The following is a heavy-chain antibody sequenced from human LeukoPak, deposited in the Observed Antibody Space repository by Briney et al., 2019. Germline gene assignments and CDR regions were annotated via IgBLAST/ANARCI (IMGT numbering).Heavy chain of an antibody. CDR1: TFTFSRYW. D-gene: IGHD3-3*01. Sequence: QSGGSLRLSCAASTFTFSRYWMHWVRQAPGKGLVWVSRTNSDGTNTYYADSVKGRFTISRDNTKNTLYLQMNSLRTEDTAVYYCARDRAAFGVVQVGYWGQGTLVTVSS. CDR3: ARDRAAFGVVQVGY. J-gene: IGHJ4*02. V-gene: IGHV3-74*01. CDR2: TNSDGTNT.